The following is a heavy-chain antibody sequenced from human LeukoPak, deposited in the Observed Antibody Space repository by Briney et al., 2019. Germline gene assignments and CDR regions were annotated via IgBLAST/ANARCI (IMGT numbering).Heavy chain of an antibody. V-gene: IGHV4-30-2*01. J-gene: IGHJ4*02. CDR3: ARGQRITMTD. CDR1: GGSISSGGYS. CDR2: IYHSGST. D-gene: IGHD3-22*01. Sequence: SQTLSLACAVSGGSISSGGYSWSWIRQPPGKGLEWIGYIYHSGSTYYNPSLKSRVAISVDTSRNQFSLRLSSVTAADTAVYYCARGQRITMTDWGQGTLVTVSS.